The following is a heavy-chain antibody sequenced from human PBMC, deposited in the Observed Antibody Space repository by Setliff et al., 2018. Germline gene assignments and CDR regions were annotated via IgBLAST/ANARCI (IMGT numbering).Heavy chain of an antibody. CDR3: ARTQVVPASTYSIDY. V-gene: IGHV3-48*01. CDR2: ISSSSGLI. Sequence: GGSLRLSCAASGFTFSTYAMNWLRQAPGKGLEWVSYISSSSGLIYYADSVKGRFTISRDEAKNSLYLQMNSLRAEDTAVYYCARTQVVPASTYSIDYWGQGTLVTVSS. J-gene: IGHJ4*02. CDR1: GFTFSTYA. D-gene: IGHD2-2*01.